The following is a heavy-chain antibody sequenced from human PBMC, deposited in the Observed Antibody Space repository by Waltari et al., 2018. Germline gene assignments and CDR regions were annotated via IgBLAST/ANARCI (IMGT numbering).Heavy chain of an antibody. CDR3: ARDGVQGVISY. Sequence: QVQLQESGPGLVKPSETLSLTCTVSGGSISSYYRSWIRQPPGKGLEWIGYIYYSGSTNYNPSLKSRVTISVDTSKNQFSLKLSSVTAADTAVYYCARDGVQGVISYWGQGTLVTVSS. J-gene: IGHJ4*02. CDR1: GGSISSYY. CDR2: IYYSGST. D-gene: IGHD3-10*01. V-gene: IGHV4-59*01.